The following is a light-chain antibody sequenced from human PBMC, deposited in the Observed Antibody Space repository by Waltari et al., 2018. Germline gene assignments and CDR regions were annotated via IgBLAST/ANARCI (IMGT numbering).Light chain of an antibody. Sequence: HRPDSAPTNVIYDNNHRACGVPDRFSGAIDIASNSASLTISGLTTEDEGDYYCQSYDSVSGVFGGGTLLTVL. J-gene: IGLJ7*01. V-gene: IGLV6-57*02. CDR2: DNN. CDR3: QSYDSVSGV.